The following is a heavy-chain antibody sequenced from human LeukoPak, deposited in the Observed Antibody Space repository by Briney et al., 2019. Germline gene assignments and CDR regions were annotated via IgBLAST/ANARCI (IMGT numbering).Heavy chain of an antibody. CDR2: IYYSGST. CDR3: ARPHRTGTTGTTSHFDY. CDR1: GGSISSYY. J-gene: IGHJ4*02. V-gene: IGHV4-59*08. Sequence: PSETLSLTCTVSGGSISSYYWSWIRQPPGKGLEWIGYIYYSGSTNYNPSLKSRATISVDTSKNQFSLKLSSVTAADTAVYYCARPHRTGTTGTTSHFDYWGQGTLVTVSS. D-gene: IGHD1-1*01.